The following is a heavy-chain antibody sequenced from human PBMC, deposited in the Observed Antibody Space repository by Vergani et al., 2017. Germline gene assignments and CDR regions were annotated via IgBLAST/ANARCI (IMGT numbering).Heavy chain of an antibody. V-gene: IGHV4-61*02. J-gene: IGHJ6*02. CDR3: VRGDAMDV. Sequence: QVHLNEAGPGLVKPSQTLSLTCTVSGASITSGSFYWSWIRQPAGKGLEWIGRIHASGTKNYNPSLRSRVTLSVDTSKNQLSLKMISMTAADTAVYYCVRGDAMDVWGPGTTVIVSS. CDR1: GASITSGSFY. CDR2: IHASGTK.